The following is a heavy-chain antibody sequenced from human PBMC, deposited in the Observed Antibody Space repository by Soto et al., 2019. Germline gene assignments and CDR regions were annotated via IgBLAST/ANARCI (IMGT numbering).Heavy chain of an antibody. V-gene: IGHV4-4*02. D-gene: IGHD3-9*01. CDR3: ARSITFDWLFFDN. CDR1: GDSISRSNW. J-gene: IGHJ4*02. CDR2: IYHSGST. Sequence: SETLSLTCAVSGDSISRSNWWSWVRQPPGKGLEWIGEIYHSGSTNYHPSLKSRVTISVDKSKNQFSLKLTSLTAADTAVYYCARSITFDWLFFDNWGQGTLVTVSS.